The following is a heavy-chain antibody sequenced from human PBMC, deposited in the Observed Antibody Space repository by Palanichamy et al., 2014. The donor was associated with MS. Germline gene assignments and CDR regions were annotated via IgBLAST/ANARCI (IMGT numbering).Heavy chain of an antibody. CDR1: GFTFSDYG. D-gene: IGHD6-19*01. Sequence: VQLLESGGGLVQPGGSLRLSCAVSGFTFSDYGMSWVRQAPGKGLEWISVIAGSGGHTYSADSVKGRFTISRDNSKNTLYLQMNSLRAEDTALYYCAKTEGSGWYFDYWGQGILVTVSS. V-gene: IGHV3-23*01. CDR2: IAGSGGHT. J-gene: IGHJ4*02. CDR3: AKTEGSGWYFDY.